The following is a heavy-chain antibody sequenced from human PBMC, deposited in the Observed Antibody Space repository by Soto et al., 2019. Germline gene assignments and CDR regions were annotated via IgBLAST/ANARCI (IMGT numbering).Heavy chain of an antibody. CDR3: ARGPQDILNH. D-gene: IGHD2-15*01. Sequence: QVQLVQSGAEVKKPGASEKVSCKASVYTFTSYDINWVRQATGQGLEWMGWMNPNSGNTGFAQKFQGRVTMTRNTSISTAYMELSSPRDEDTAVYYCARGPQDILNHWGQGTLVTVSS. CDR1: VYTFTSYD. J-gene: IGHJ5*02. CDR2: MNPNSGNT. V-gene: IGHV1-8*01.